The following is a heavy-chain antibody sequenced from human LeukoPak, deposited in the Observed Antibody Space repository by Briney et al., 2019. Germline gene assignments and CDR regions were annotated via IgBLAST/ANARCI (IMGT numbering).Heavy chain of an antibody. CDR3: ARELSSGYFMSLDY. D-gene: IGHD3-22*01. CDR1: GFTFSSYS. Sequence: GGSLRLSCAASGFTFSSYSMNWVRQAPGKGLEWVSYISSSSSYIYYADSVKGRFTISRDNAKNSLYLQMNSLRAEDTAVYYCARELSSGYFMSLDYWGQGTLVTVSS. CDR2: ISSSSSYI. J-gene: IGHJ4*02. V-gene: IGHV3-21*05.